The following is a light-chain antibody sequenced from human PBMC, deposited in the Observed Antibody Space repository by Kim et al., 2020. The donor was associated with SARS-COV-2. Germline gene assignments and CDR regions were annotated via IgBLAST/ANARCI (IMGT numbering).Light chain of an antibody. J-gene: IGLJ3*02. CDR3: GAWDDTLIGPV. V-gene: IGLV1-44*01. CDR2: SNN. CDR1: SANIGTNT. Sequence: ELTQPPSASGTPGQGVTISCSGRSANIGTNTVNWYQQLPGTAPKLLIYSNNQRPSGVPDRFSGSKSGTSASLAISGLQAEDEADYYCGAWDDTLIGPVLGGGNQLAVL.